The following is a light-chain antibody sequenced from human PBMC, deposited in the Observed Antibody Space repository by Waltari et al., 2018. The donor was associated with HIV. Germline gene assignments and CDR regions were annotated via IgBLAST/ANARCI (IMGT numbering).Light chain of an antibody. CDR1: ISNIGGNT. J-gene: IGLJ2*01. V-gene: IGLV1-44*01. Sequence: QSVLTQSPSASGTPGQRVTISCSGSISNIGGNTVSWYQHLPGTAPKLLIYSNNPRPSGVPDRFSGSKSGTSASLAISGLQSEDEADYYCAAWDANLNGRLFGGGTKLTVL. CDR2: SNN. CDR3: AAWDANLNGRL.